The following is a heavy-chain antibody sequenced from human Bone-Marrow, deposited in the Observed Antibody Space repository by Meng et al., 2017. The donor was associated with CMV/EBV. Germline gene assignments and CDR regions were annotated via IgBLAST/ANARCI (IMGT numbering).Heavy chain of an antibody. Sequence: GGSLRLSCAASGFTFSDYYMNWIRQAPGKGLEWVSYISGSGSTIHYADSVKGRFTISRDNVKNSLYLQMNSLRAEDTAVYYCTRAYDPWGQGTLVTVSS. CDR2: ISGSGSTI. V-gene: IGHV3-11*01. J-gene: IGHJ5*02. CDR1: GFTFSDYY. CDR3: TRAYDP.